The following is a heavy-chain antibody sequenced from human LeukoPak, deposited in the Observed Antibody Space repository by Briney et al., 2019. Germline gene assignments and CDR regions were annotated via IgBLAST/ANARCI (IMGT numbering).Heavy chain of an antibody. CDR3: ASLHYSSGGGGY. D-gene: IGHD6-19*01. Sequence: GESLKISCKGSGYSFTSFWIAWVRQMPGKGLEWMGIIFPADSDTRYSPSFQGQVTISADKSINTAYLQWSSLKASDTAMYYCASLHYSSGGGGYWGQGTLVTVSS. CDR1: GYSFTSFW. CDR2: IFPADSDT. V-gene: IGHV5-51*01. J-gene: IGHJ4*02.